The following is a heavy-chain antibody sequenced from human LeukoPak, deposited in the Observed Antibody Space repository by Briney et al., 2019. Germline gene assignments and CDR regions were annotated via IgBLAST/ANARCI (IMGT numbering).Heavy chain of an antibody. CDR1: GYTFTSYG. J-gene: IGHJ6*04. CDR3: ARASSSTRYYYYGMDV. D-gene: IGHD6-13*01. Sequence: ASVKVSCKASGYTFTSYGISWVRQAPGQGLEWMGWISAYNGNTNYAQKLQGRVTMTTDTSTSTAYMELRSLRSDGTAVYYCARASSSTRYYYYGMDVWGKGTTVTVSS. V-gene: IGHV1-18*04. CDR2: ISAYNGNT.